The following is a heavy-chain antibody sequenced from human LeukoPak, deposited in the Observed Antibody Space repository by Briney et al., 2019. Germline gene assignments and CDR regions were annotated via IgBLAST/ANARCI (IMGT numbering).Heavy chain of an antibody. Sequence: GGSLRLSCAASGFTFCNYAMSWVRQAPGKGLEWVSAISGSGGSTYYADSVKGRFTISRDNSRNTLYLQMNSLRAEETAVYYCAKAGWNLYYFDYWGQGTLVTVSS. CDR1: GFTFCNYA. CDR3: AKAGWNLYYFDY. D-gene: IGHD1-7*01. CDR2: ISGSGGST. J-gene: IGHJ4*02. V-gene: IGHV3-23*01.